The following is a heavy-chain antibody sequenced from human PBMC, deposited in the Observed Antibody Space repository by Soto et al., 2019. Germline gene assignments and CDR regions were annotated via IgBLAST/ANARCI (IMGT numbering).Heavy chain of an antibody. D-gene: IGHD3-10*01. J-gene: IGHJ5*02. Sequence: SETLSLTCTVSGGSISSYYWSWIRQPPGKGLEWIGYIYYSGSTNYNPSLKSRVTISVDTSKNQFSLKLSSVTAADTAVYYCARDRIWFGELFPYWFDPWGQGTLVTVS. V-gene: IGHV4-59*01. CDR2: IYYSGST. CDR3: ARDRIWFGELFPYWFDP. CDR1: GGSISSYY.